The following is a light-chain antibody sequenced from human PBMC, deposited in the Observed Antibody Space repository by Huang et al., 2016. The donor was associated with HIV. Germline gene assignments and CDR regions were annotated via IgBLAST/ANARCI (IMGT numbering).Light chain of an antibody. Sequence: DILLTQSPDSLAVSLGETATLTCRSSQRLLSSSTNKNSLAWFQQRPGQPPKLLVFWASSREAGIPDRFTGGGSGTQFALTISNVKTEDVAIYYCQQYFKSPQTFGPGTRVEI. CDR3: QQYFKSPQT. V-gene: IGKV4-1*01. CDR1: QRLLSSSTNKNS. CDR2: WAS. J-gene: IGKJ1*01.